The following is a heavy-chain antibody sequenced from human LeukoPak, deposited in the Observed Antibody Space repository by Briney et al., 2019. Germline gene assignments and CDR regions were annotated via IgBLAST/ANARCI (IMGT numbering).Heavy chain of an antibody. J-gene: IGHJ6*03. CDR3: ARARSGYDYTYYYYNMDV. Sequence: GGSLRLSCAASGFTFSSYGMHWVRQAPGKGLEWVANIKQDGSEKYYVDSVKGRFTISRDNAKNSLYLQMNSLRAEDTAVYYCARARSGYDYTYYYYNMDVWGKGTTVTVSS. CDR2: IKQDGSEK. V-gene: IGHV3-7*01. D-gene: IGHD5-12*01. CDR1: GFTFSSYG.